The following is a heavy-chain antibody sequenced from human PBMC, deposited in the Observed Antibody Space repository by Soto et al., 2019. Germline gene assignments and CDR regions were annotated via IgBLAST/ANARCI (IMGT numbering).Heavy chain of an antibody. V-gene: IGHV3-33*01. CDR2: IWYDGSDK. CDR3: ARGTFNYYYGMDV. J-gene: IGHJ6*02. CDR1: GFTFSSYG. D-gene: IGHD1-1*01. Sequence: GSLRLSCAASGFTFSSYGMHWVRQATGKGLEWVAVIWYDGSDKYYADSVKGRFTISRDNSKNTLYLQMKSLRVEDTAVYYCARGTFNYYYGMDVWGQGT.